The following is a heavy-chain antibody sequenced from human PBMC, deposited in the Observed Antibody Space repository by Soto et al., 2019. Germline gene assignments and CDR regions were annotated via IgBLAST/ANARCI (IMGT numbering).Heavy chain of an antibody. CDR2: IIPIFGTA. D-gene: IGHD2-2*01. J-gene: IGHJ3*02. CDR1: GGTFSSYA. Sequence: SVKVSCKASGGTFSSYAISWVRQAPGQGLEWMGGIIPIFGTANYAQKFQGRVTITADESTSTAYMELSSLRSEDTAVYYCARVVEGSSVDAFDIWGQGTMVPVSS. V-gene: IGHV1-69*13. CDR3: ARVVEGSSVDAFDI.